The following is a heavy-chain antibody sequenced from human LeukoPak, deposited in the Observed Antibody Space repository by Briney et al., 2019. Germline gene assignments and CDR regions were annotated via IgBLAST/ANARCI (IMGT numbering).Heavy chain of an antibody. D-gene: IGHD3-16*01. V-gene: IGHV4-59*11. Sequence: ETLSLTCTVSGGSIGSHYWTWIRQTPGKGLEWIGYVYDIGSTKYNPSLKSRVTISVDTSKNQFSLRLSSVTAADTAVYYCARGGVLKSVDYWGQGTLVAVSS. CDR1: GGSIGSHY. CDR3: ARGGVLKSVDY. J-gene: IGHJ4*02. CDR2: VYDIGST.